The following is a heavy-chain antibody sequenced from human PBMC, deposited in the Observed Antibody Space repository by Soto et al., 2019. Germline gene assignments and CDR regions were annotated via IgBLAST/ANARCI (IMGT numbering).Heavy chain of an antibody. Sequence: ASVKVSCKASGYTFTSYAISWVRQAPGQGLEWMGWISAYNGNTNYAQKLQGRVTMTTDTSTSTAYMELRSLRSDDTAVYYCATQAVAGTASAFDIWGQGTMVTVSS. V-gene: IGHV1-18*01. CDR2: ISAYNGNT. CDR3: ATQAVAGTASAFDI. J-gene: IGHJ3*02. D-gene: IGHD6-19*01. CDR1: GYTFTSYA.